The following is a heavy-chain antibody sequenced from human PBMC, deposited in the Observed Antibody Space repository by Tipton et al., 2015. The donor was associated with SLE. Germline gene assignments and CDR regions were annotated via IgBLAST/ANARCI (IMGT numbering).Heavy chain of an antibody. CDR2: ISGSGGST. CDR1: GFTFSSYA. V-gene: IGHV3-23*01. CDR3: ATLSPDIAAPP. Sequence: GSLRLSCAASGFTFSSYAMTWVRQAPGKGLEWVSGISGSGGSTDYVDSVKGRFTISRDNSKNTLYLQMNNVRAEDTAIYYCATLSPDIAAPPWGQGTLVTVSS. D-gene: IGHD6-13*01. J-gene: IGHJ5*02.